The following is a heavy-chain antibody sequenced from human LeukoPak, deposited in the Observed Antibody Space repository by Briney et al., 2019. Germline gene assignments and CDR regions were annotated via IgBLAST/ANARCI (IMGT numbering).Heavy chain of an antibody. CDR2: IYYSGST. J-gene: IGHJ4*02. V-gene: IGHV4-39*07. CDR3: ARVPLRYRSAEYYFDY. D-gene: IGHD6-19*01. CDR1: GGSISSSSYY. Sequence: PSETLSLTCTVSGGSISSSSYYWGWIRQPPGKGLEWIGSIYYSGSTNYNPSLKSRVTMSVDTSKNQFSLKLSSVTAADTAVYYCARVPLRYRSAEYYFDYWGQGTLVTVSS.